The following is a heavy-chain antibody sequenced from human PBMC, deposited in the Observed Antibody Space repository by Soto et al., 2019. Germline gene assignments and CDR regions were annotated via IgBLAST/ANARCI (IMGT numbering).Heavy chain of an antibody. J-gene: IGHJ4*02. CDR3: ASLTGTTYYFDY. CDR2: IYYSGST. CDR1: GGSISSGDYY. Sequence: SETLSLTCTVSGGSISSGDYYWRWIRQPPGKGLEWIGYIYYSGSTYYNPSLKSRVTISVDTSKNQFSLKLSSVTAADTAVYYCASLTGTTYYFDYWGQGTLVTVSS. D-gene: IGHD1-7*01. V-gene: IGHV4-30-4*01.